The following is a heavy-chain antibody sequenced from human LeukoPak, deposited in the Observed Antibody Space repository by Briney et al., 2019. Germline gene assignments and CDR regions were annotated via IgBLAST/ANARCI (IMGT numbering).Heavy chain of an antibody. J-gene: IGHJ3*02. V-gene: IGHV3-21*01. Sequence: PGGSLRLSCAASGFTFSTYTMNWVRQAPGKGLEWVSSIGSSSSYIYYADSVKGRFTISRDNAKNSLFLQMNSLRAEDTAVYYCARDRDYYYDSSGYPYDVFDIWGQGTMVTVSS. CDR3: ARDRDYYYDSSGYPYDVFDI. D-gene: IGHD3-22*01. CDR2: IGSSSSYI. CDR1: GFTFSTYT.